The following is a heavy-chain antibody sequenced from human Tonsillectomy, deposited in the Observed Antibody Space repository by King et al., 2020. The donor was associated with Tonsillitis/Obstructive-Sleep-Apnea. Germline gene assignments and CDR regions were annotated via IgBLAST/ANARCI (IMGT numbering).Heavy chain of an antibody. CDR1: GYTFISYH. J-gene: IGHJ6*02. CDR3: ARPRITIFGVTEGHYYGLDV. Sequence: QLVQSGAEVKKPGASVKVSCKASGYTFISYHMHWVRQAPGQGLEWMGIVNPRGGSTSYAQKFQGRVTMTRDTSTSTVYMELSSLRSDDTAVYYCARPRITIFGVTEGHYYGLDVWGQGTTVTVSS. D-gene: IGHD3-3*01. CDR2: VNPRGGST. V-gene: IGHV1-46*01.